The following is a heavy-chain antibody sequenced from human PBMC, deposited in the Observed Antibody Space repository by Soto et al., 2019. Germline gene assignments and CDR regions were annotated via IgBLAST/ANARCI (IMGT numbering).Heavy chain of an antibody. CDR1: GFSISTSGVG. J-gene: IGHJ4*02. V-gene: IGHV2-5*02. CDR3: AHRRGGYNWDDGYFDY. Sequence: QITLKESGPTLVKPTETLTLTCSFSGFSISTSGVGVGWIRQPPGKALEWLAFTYWDDDNRYNPFLKSRLTVAKDPSKSLVVLLMTNMDPVDTATYYCAHRRGGYNWDDGYFDYWGQGTLVTVSS. CDR2: TYWDDDN. D-gene: IGHD1-20*01.